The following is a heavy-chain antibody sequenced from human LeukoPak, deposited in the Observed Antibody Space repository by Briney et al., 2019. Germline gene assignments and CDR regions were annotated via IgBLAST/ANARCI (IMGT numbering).Heavy chain of an antibody. J-gene: IGHJ6*03. CDR2: INSDGSST. CDR1: GFTFSSYW. CDR3: ARDYYDFWSGYYNYYYYYMDV. V-gene: IGHV3-74*01. D-gene: IGHD3-3*01. Sequence: GGSLRLSCAASGFTFSSYWMHWVRQAPGKGLVWVSRINSDGSSTSYADSVKGRFTISRDNAKNMLYLQMNSLRAEDTAVYYCARDYYDFWSGYYNYYYYYMDVWGKGTTVTVSS.